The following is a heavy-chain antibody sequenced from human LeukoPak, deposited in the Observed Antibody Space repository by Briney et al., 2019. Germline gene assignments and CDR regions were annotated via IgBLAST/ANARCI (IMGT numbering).Heavy chain of an antibody. CDR3: ARDPVKYYYDSSGPSNWFDP. J-gene: IGHJ5*02. D-gene: IGHD3-22*01. CDR2: IYYSGST. Sequence: SETLSLTCTVSGGSISSSSYYWGWIRQPPGKGLEWIGSIYYSGSTYYNPSLKSRVTISVDTSKNQFSLKLSSVTAADTAVYYCARDPVKYYYDSSGPSNWFDPWGQGTLVTVSS. V-gene: IGHV4-39*07. CDR1: GGSISSSSYY.